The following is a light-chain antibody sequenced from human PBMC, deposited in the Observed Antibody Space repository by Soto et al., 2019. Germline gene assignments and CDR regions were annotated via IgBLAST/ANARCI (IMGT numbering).Light chain of an antibody. CDR2: GAS. CDR1: QSVGSNY. Sequence: EIVLTQSPGTLSLSLGERATVSCRASQSVGSNYLAWYQRKPGQAPRLLIYGASSRATGIPDRFSGSGSGTDFTLTISRLEPEDFSVYYCQQYGSSGTFGQGTKVEIK. V-gene: IGKV3-20*01. J-gene: IGKJ1*01. CDR3: QQYGSSGT.